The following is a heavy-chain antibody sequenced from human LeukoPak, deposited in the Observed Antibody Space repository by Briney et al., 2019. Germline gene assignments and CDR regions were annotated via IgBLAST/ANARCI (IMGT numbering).Heavy chain of an antibody. V-gene: IGHV3-30*02. CDR1: GFTFSSYG. CDR3: AKDAGYSSSWYVPDAFDI. J-gene: IGHJ3*02. D-gene: IGHD6-13*01. CDR2: IRYDGSNK. Sequence: GGSLRLSCAASGFTFSSYGMHWVRQAPGKGLEWVAFIRYDGSNKYYADSVKGRFTISRDNSKNTLYLQMNSLRAEDTAVYYCAKDAGYSSSWYVPDAFDIWGQGTMVTVSS.